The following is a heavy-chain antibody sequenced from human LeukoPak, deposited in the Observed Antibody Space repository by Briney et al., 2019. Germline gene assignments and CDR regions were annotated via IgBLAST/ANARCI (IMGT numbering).Heavy chain of an antibody. D-gene: IGHD3-10*01. Sequence: ASVKVSCKASGFTLTNYDINWVRQAPGQGLEWMGWMNPINGNTGYARKFQGRVTMTRDTSISTAYMELRSLTSEDTAIYYCVRNGEGVAISVNFWFDPWGQGTLVTVSS. V-gene: IGHV1-8*01. CDR3: VRNGEGVAISVNFWFDP. CDR1: GFTLTNYD. CDR2: MNPINGNT. J-gene: IGHJ5*02.